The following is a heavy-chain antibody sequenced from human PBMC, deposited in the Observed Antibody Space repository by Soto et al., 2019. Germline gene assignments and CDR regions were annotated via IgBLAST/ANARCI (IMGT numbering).Heavy chain of an antibody. J-gene: IGHJ4*02. CDR1: GFTFSSYW. Sequence: GGSLRLSCAASGFTFSSYWMSWVRQAPGKGLEWVANIKQDGSEKYYVDSVKGRFTISRDNAKNSLYLQMNSLRAEDTAVYYCASMITFGGVIPREYYFDYWGQGTLVTVSS. V-gene: IGHV3-7*01. D-gene: IGHD3-16*02. CDR2: IKQDGSEK. CDR3: ASMITFGGVIPREYYFDY.